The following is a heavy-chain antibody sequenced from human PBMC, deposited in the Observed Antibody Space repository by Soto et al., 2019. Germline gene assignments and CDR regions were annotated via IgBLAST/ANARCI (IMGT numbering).Heavy chain of an antibody. V-gene: IGHV3-30*03. J-gene: IGHJ5*02. CDR3: XXXXXXXXXXXXXX. CDR1: GFAFSSYG. CDR2: ISYDGSLQ. Sequence: QAQLVESGGGVVQPGRSLRLSCAASGFAFSSYGMHWVRQAPGTGLEWVAVISYDGSLQHYADSVKGRFTISRDNSKNMVLLQMSSLRAEXXXXXXXXXXXXXXXXXXXXXXGQGTLVSVSS.